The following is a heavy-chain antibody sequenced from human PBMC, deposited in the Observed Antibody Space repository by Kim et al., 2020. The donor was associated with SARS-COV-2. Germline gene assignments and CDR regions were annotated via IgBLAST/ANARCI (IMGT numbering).Heavy chain of an antibody. J-gene: IGHJ6*02. Sequence: KSRVTISVDTSKNQFSLKLSSVTAADTAVYYCARVGPYSYGPSNYYGMDVWGQGTTVTVSS. V-gene: IGHV4-59*01. CDR3: ARVGPYSYGPSNYYGMDV. D-gene: IGHD5-18*01.